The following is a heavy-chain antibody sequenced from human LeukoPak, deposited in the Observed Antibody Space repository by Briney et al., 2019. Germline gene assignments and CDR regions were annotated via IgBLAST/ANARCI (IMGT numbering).Heavy chain of an antibody. CDR1: GGSFSGYY. D-gene: IGHD1-26*01. CDR3: ARGRSVGATTRLDY. V-gene: IGHV4-34*01. CDR2: INHSGST. J-gene: IGHJ4*02. Sequence: SETLSLTCAVYGGSFSGYYWSRIRQPPGKGLEWIGEINHSGSTSYNPSLKSRVTISVDTSKNQFSLKLSSVTAADTAVYYCARGRSVGATTRLDYWGQGTLVTVSS.